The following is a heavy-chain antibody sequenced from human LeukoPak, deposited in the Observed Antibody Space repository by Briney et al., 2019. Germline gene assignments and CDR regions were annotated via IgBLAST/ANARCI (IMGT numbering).Heavy chain of an antibody. J-gene: IGHJ6*02. CDR1: GFTFSGYG. V-gene: IGHV3-33*01. Sequence: GGSLRLSCAASGFTFSGYGIHWVRQAPGKGLEWVAIIWSDGSNKYYADSVKGRFTISRDNSKNTLYLQMNSLRAEDTAVYYCARALYIGSFYGMDVWGQGTTVTVAS. CDR2: IWSDGSNK. CDR3: ARALYIGSFYGMDV. D-gene: IGHD1-26*01.